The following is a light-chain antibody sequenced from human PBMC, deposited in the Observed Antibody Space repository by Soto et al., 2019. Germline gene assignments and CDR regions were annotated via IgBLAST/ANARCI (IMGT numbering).Light chain of an antibody. J-gene: IGKJ1*01. CDR1: QSVSTN. CDR2: GAS. V-gene: IGKV3D-15*01. Sequence: EVGMTQSPATLSVSPGERATLPCRARQSVSTNLAWYQQKPGQAPRLLIYGASGRATAIPARFSGSGSGTEFTLTISTLQSEDCAVYYCQQYDKWPETFGQGTKVDIK. CDR3: QQYDKWPET.